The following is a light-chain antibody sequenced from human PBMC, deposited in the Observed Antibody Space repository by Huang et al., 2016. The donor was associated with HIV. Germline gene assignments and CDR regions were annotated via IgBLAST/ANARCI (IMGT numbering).Light chain of an antibody. J-gene: IGKJ4*01. CDR3: QQRRNWPLT. CDR1: QSVSNS. CDR2: DAS. V-gene: IGKV3-11*01. Sequence: EIVLTQSPATLSLSPGERVTLSCRASQSVSNSLAWYQQKPGQTPRLLIYDASNRATGIPARFSGSGSGTDFTLTISSLEPEDFAVYYCQQRRNWPLTFGGGTKVEIK.